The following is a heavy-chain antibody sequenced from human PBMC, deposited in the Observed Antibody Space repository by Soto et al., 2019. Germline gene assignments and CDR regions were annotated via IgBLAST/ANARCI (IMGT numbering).Heavy chain of an antibody. CDR3: AKIVTRHSLVPVFDQ. CDR1: GFRFDEYA. D-gene: IGHD2-21*01. Sequence: QLVESGGGLVQPGRSLRLSCVASGFRFDEYAIHWVRQAPGKGLEWVSGISWDSGSINYAGSVRGRFTVSRDNAKNSFYLHMTSLRSEDTAFYYCAKIVTRHSLVPVFDQWGQGALVSVSS. V-gene: IGHV3-9*01. CDR2: ISWDSGSI. J-gene: IGHJ4*02.